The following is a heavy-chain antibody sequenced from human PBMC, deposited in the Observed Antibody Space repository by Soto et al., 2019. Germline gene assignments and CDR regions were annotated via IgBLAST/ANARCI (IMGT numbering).Heavy chain of an antibody. CDR2: IKEDGTEQ. CDR1: GFSFSGYW. Sequence: GGSLRLSCAASGFSFSGYWMSWVRQAPGKGPEWVANIKEDGTEQHYVDSVKGRFTISRDNSENSLFLQMNNLRAEDSAIYYCAITTSTVSYWFDPWGPGTQVTVSS. V-gene: IGHV3-7*03. CDR3: AITTSTVSYWFDP. D-gene: IGHD4-4*01. J-gene: IGHJ5*02.